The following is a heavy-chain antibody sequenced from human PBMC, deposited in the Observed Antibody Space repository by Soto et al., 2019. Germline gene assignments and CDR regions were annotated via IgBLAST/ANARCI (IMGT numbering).Heavy chain of an antibody. CDR2: IYYSGSA. CDR1: GGSISSGGYY. Sequence: QVQLQESGPGLVKPSQTLSLTCTVSGGSISSGGYYWSWIRQHPGKGLEWIGYIYYSGSAYYNPALKSRVTIAVDTSKNQCSLKLSSVTAADTAVYYCARGGISAERRAFDIWVQGTMVTVSS. V-gene: IGHV4-31*03. D-gene: IGHD2-15*01. J-gene: IGHJ3*02. CDR3: ARGGISAERRAFDI.